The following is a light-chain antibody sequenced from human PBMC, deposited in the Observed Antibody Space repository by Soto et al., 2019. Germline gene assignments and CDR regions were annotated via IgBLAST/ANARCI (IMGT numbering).Light chain of an antibody. V-gene: IGKV3-20*01. Sequence: EVLMTQSPATLSVSPGERATLSCRASQSVTSNYLAWYQQKPGQAPRLLIYGISTRATGVPDRFSGSGSGTDFTLTISRLEPEDFAVYYCQQYTDWPLTFGQGTKV. CDR1: QSVTSNY. CDR2: GIS. J-gene: IGKJ1*01. CDR3: QQYTDWPLT.